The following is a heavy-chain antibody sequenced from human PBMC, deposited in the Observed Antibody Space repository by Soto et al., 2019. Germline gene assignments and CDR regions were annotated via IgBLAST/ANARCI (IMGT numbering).Heavy chain of an antibody. CDR1: GFTVSSNY. CDR2: IYSGGGT. D-gene: IGHD5-12*01. J-gene: IGHJ4*02. Sequence: EVQLVESGGGLVQPGGSLRLSCAASGFTVSSNYMSWVRQAPGKGLEWVSVIYSGGGTYYADSVKGRFTISRDNSKNTLYLQMNSLRAEDTAVYYCARGLYSGWHYFDYWGQGTLVTVSS. V-gene: IGHV3-66*01. CDR3: ARGLYSGWHYFDY.